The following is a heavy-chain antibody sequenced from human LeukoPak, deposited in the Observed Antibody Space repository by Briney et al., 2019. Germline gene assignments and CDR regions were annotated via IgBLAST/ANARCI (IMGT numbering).Heavy chain of an antibody. Sequence: SVKVSCKASGYTFTSYGISWVRQAPGQGLEWMGRIIPILGIANYAQKFQGRVTITADKSTSTAYMELSSLRSEDTAVYYCARRYYGSGSSYFDYWGQGTLVTVSS. V-gene: IGHV1-69*04. CDR3: ARRYYGSGSSYFDY. CDR1: GYTFTSYG. D-gene: IGHD3-10*01. CDR2: IIPILGIA. J-gene: IGHJ4*02.